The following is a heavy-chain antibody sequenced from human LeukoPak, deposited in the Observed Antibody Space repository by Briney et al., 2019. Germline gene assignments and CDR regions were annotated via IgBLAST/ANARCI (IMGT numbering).Heavy chain of an antibody. CDR1: GYTFTSYY. CDR2: INPSGGST. D-gene: IGHD5-24*01. V-gene: IGHV1-46*01. J-gene: IGHJ4*02. CDR3: AREHRDGYNFDY. Sequence: GASVKVSCKASGYTFTSYYMHWVRQAPGQGPEWMGIINPSGGSTSYAQKFQGRVTMTRDMSTCTVYMELSSLRSEDTAVYYCAREHRDGYNFDYWGQGTLVTVSS.